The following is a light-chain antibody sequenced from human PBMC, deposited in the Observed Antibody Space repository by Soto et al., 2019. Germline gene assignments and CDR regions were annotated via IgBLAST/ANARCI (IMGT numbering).Light chain of an antibody. CDR1: QSVSSKY. V-gene: IGKV3-20*01. CDR3: QQYGSSLFT. Sequence: EIVLTQSPGTLSLSPGEKATLSCRASQSVSSKYLAWYQQKPGQAPRVLIYGTSIRASGVPERFSGGGSGTDFTLTITRLEPEDFAVYYCQQYGSSLFTFGPGTKVDFK. J-gene: IGKJ3*01. CDR2: GTS.